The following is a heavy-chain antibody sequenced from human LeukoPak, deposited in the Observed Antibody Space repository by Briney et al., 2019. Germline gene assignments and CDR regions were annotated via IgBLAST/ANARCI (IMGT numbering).Heavy chain of an antibody. CDR2: IYYSGST. Sequence: SETLSLTCTVSGGSISSSSYYWGWIRQPPGNGLEWIGSIYYSGSTYYNPSLKSRVTISGDTSKNQFSLKLSSVTAADTAVYYCARSWLTRFFDPWGQGTLVTVSS. V-gene: IGHV4-39*07. CDR1: GGSISSSSYY. CDR3: ARSWLTRFFDP. D-gene: IGHD3-3*01. J-gene: IGHJ5*02.